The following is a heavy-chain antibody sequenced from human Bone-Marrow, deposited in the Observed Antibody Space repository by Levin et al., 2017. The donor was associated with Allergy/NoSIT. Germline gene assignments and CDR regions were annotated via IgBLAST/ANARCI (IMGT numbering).Heavy chain of an antibody. D-gene: IGHD3-22*01. CDR1: GFTFDDHA. CDR3: ARDMIAARPYYGMDV. V-gene: IGHV3-9*01. CDR2: ITWNSIDV. J-gene: IGHJ6*02. Sequence: PGGSLRLSCVVSGFTFDDHAMHWVRQGPGRGLEWVSAITWNSIDVAYADSVTGRFTISRDNAKNSLYLEMRDQRPEKTAVYYCARDMIAARPYYGMDVWGRGTAVTVFS.